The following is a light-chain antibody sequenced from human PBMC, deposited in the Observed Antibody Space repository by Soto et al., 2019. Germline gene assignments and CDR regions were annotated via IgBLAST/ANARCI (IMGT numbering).Light chain of an antibody. CDR3: QQYGSSPIT. V-gene: IGKV3-15*01. CDR1: QSVSSN. J-gene: IGKJ5*01. Sequence: ELVMTQSPATLSLSPGERAALSCRASQSVSSNLAWYQQKPGQAPRLLIYGASTRATGIPARFSGSESGTEFTLTISSLQSEDFAVYYCQQYGSSPITFGQGTRLEI. CDR2: GAS.